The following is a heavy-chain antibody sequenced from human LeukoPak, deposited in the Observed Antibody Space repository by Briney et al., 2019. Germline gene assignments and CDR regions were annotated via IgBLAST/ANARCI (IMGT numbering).Heavy chain of an antibody. D-gene: IGHD6-19*01. CDR1: GFTFDDYA. J-gene: IGHJ4*02. Sequence: GGSLGLSCAASGFTFDDYAMHWVRQAPGKGLEWVSGISWNSGSIGYADSVKGRFTISRDNAKNSLYLQMNSLRVEDTAFYYCAKDNRRHYTSGPNPDSLHWGQGALVTVSS. CDR3: AKDNRRHYTSGPNPDSLH. CDR2: ISWNSGSI. V-gene: IGHV3-9*01.